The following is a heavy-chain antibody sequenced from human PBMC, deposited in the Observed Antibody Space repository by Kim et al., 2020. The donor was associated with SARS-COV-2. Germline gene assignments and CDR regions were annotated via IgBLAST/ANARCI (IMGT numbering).Heavy chain of an antibody. CDR2: INPSGGST. CDR3: ARDGSVDILTGYTFDY. Sequence: ASVKVFCKASGYTFTSCYMHWVRQDTGQGLEWMGIINPSGGSTSYAQKFQGRVTMTRDTSTSTVYMELSSLRSEDTAVYYCARDGSVDILTGYTFDYWGQRTLVTVSS. J-gene: IGHJ4*02. V-gene: IGHV1-46*01. CDR1: GYTFTSCY. D-gene: IGHD3-9*01.